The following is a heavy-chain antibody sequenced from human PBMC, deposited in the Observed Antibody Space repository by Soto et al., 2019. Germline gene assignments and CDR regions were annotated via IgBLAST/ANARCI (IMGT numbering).Heavy chain of an antibody. CDR1: GYTFTSYG. CDR2: ISAYNGNT. CDR3: ARGAIVGATWSFDY. Sequence: ASVKVSCKASGYTFTSYGISWVRQAPGQGLEWMGWISAYNGNTNYAQKLQGRVTMTTDTSKNQFSLKLSSVTAADTAVYYCARGAIVGATWSFDYWGQGTLVTVSS. J-gene: IGHJ4*02. V-gene: IGHV1-18*01. D-gene: IGHD1-26*01.